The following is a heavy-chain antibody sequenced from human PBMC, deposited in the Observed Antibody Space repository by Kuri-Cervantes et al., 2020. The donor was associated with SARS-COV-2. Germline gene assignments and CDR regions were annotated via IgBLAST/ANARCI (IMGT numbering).Heavy chain of an antibody. J-gene: IGHJ4*02. CDR1: GFTFDDYA. D-gene: IGHD2-2*02. CDR3: AKDIDTASVVVPAAINFDY. V-gene: IGHV3-9*01. Sequence: GKSLKTSCAASGFTFDDYAIHWVRQAPGKGLEWVEGISWNSGSIGYADSVKGQFTISRDNAKNSLYLQMNSLRAEDTALYYCAKDIDTASVVVPAAINFDYWGQGTLVTVSS. CDR2: ISWNSGSI.